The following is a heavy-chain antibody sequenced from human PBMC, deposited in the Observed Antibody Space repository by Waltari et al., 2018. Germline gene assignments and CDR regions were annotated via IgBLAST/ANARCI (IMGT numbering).Heavy chain of an antibody. CDR1: GGPIRSSSYY. D-gene: IGHD3-10*01. CDR3: ARDQRYYGSGTSTTGYFDY. J-gene: IGHJ4*02. V-gene: IGHV4-39*07. CDR2: IYYSGST. Sequence: QLQLQESGPGLVKPSETLSLTCTVSGGPIRSSSYYWGWIRQPPGKGLEWIGSIYYSGSTYYNPSLKSRVTISVDTSKNQFSLKLSSVTAADTAVYYCARDQRYYGSGTSTTGYFDYWGQGTLVTVSS.